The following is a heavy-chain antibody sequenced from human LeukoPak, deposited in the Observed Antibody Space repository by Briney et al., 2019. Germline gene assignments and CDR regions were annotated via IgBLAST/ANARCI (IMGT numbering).Heavy chain of an antibody. CDR3: AGGGYSSSWLYAFDI. CDR2: ISSSNTYI. D-gene: IGHD6-13*01. J-gene: IGHJ3*02. CDR1: GFNFNSYR. Sequence: GSLKLSCAASGFNFNSYRMNWVRQAPGKGLEWVSSISSSNTYIYYADSVKGRFTISRDNAKSSLYLQMNSLRAEDTALYYCAGGGYSSSWLYAFDIWGQGTMVTVSS. V-gene: IGHV3-21*01.